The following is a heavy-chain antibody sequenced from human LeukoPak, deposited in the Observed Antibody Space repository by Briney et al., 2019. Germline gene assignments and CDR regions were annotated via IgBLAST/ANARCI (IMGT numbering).Heavy chain of an antibody. CDR1: GYTFTGYY. D-gene: IGHD6-19*01. V-gene: IGHV1-2*02. CDR3: ARMGSGWYYFDY. CDR2: INPNSGGT. J-gene: IGHJ4*02. Sequence: ASVKVSCKASGYTFTGYYMHWVRQAPGQGREWMGWINPNSGGTNYAQKFQGRVTMTRDTSISTAYMELSRLRSDDTAVYYCARMGSGWYYFDYWGQGTLVTVSS.